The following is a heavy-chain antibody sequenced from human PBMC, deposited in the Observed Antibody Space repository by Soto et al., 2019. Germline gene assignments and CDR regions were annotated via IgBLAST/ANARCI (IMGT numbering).Heavy chain of an antibody. D-gene: IGHD2-15*01. V-gene: IGHV4-59*08. CDR3: VRQGIGYLHGLVDV. CDR1: SGPSSSHN. Sequence: QVQLQQSGPGLVKPSETLSLTCTVSSGPSSSHNWGWIRQTPGRGLEWIGYVYHTGGTSYNPSLNSRVTVSADTATNHISLTLTSVTAADTAVYYCVRQGIGYLHGLVDVWGQGTTGTVSS. CDR2: VYHTGGT. J-gene: IGHJ6*02.